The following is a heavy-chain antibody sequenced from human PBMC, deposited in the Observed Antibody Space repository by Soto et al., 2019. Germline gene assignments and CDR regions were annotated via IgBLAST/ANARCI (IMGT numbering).Heavy chain of an antibody. J-gene: IGHJ4*02. CDR3: AHQPKYSSSRAFDY. V-gene: IGHV2-5*01. Sequence: SGPTLVNPTQTLTLTCTFSGFSLSTSGVGVGWIRQPPGKALEWLALIYWNDDKRYSPSLKSRLTITKNTSKNQVVLTMTNMDPVDTATYYCAHQPKYSSSRAFDYWGQGTLVTVSS. CDR2: IYWNDDK. D-gene: IGHD6-6*01. CDR1: GFSLSTSGVG.